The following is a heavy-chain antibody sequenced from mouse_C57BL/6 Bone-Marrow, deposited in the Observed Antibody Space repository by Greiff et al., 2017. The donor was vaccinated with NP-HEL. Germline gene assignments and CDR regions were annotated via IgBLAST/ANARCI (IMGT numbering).Heavy chain of an antibody. CDR3: ARDAPITTVWAMDY. Sequence: DVKLVESGGGLVQSGRSLRLSCATSGFTFSDFYMEWVRQAPGKGLEWIAASRNKANDYTTEYSASVKGRFIVSRDTSQSILYLQMNALRAEDTAIYYCARDAPITTVWAMDYWGQGTSVTVSS. D-gene: IGHD1-1*01. V-gene: IGHV7-1*01. CDR1: GFTFSDFY. CDR2: SRNKANDYTT. J-gene: IGHJ4*01.